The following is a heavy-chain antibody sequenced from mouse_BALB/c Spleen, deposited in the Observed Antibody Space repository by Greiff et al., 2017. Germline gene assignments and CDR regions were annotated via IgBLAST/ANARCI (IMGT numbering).Heavy chain of an antibody. V-gene: IGHV1-9*01. CDR2: ILPGSGST. Sequence: QVQLQQSGAELMKPGASVKISCKATGYTFSSYWIEWVKQRPGHGLEWIGEILPGSGSTNYNEKFKGKATFTADTSSNTAYMQLSSLTSEDSAVYYCARGAYYRFSFAYWGQGTLVTVSA. J-gene: IGHJ3*01. D-gene: IGHD2-14*01. CDR3: ARGAYYRFSFAY. CDR1: GYTFSSYW.